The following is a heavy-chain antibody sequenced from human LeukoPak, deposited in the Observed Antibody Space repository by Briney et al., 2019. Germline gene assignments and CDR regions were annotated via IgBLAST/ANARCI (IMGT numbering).Heavy chain of an antibody. V-gene: IGHV3-21*01. J-gene: IGHJ4*02. D-gene: IGHD6-6*01. Sequence: MPGGSLRLSCAAPGFTFSSCGFNWVRQAPGKGLEWVSSIGPTGTDRYYADSVRGRFTISRDNAKNSLYLQMNSLRAEDTAVYYCARTIAARCFDYWGQGTLVTVSS. CDR1: GFTFSSCG. CDR2: IGPTGTDR. CDR3: ARTIAARCFDY.